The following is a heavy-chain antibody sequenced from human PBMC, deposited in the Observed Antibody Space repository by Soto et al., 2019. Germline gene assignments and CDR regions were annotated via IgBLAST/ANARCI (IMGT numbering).Heavy chain of an antibody. D-gene: IGHD5-12*01. CDR3: ARYSGHDYGRFDP. J-gene: IGHJ5*02. Sequence: QVQLQESGPGLVKPSETLSLTCTVSGGSISSYYWNWIRQPPGKGLEWIGFIYYSGSTNYNPSLKSRDTISVDTSKNQFSLKLSSVTAADTAVYYCARYSGHDYGRFDPWGQGTLVTVSS. CDR1: GGSISSYY. V-gene: IGHV4-59*01. CDR2: IYYSGST.